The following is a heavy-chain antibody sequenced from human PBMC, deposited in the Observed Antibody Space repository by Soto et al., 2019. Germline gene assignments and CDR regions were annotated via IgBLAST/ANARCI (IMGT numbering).Heavy chain of an antibody. V-gene: IGHV1-46*01. CDR3: ARGNYCPYSYCGLDA. Sequence: ASVKVSCKASGDTFTTYYIPWVRQAPGQGLEWMGIIDPSSGSAGYAQRFQVSVTMTRNTPTSTFYMEMSSLRSGDRAVYYCARGNYCPYSYCGLDARGR. J-gene: IGHJ2*01. CDR1: GDTFTTYY. CDR2: IDPSSGSA. D-gene: IGHD1-7*01.